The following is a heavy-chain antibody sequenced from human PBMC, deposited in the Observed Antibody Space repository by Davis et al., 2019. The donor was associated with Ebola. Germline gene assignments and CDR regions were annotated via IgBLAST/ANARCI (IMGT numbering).Heavy chain of an antibody. CDR2: INGDGSRT. J-gene: IGHJ4*02. CDR1: GLTFSNYW. Sequence: PGGSLRLSCAASGLTFSNYWMHWVRQVPGKGLVWVSRINGDGSRTNYADTVKGRFTISRDNSKNTLYLQMNSLRAEDTAVYYCAKLMDEIFYYFDYWGQGTLVTVSS. D-gene: IGHD2-8*01. V-gene: IGHV3-74*01. CDR3: AKLMDEIFYYFDY.